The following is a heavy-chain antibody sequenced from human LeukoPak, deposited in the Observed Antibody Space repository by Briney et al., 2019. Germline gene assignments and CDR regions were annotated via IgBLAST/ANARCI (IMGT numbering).Heavy chain of an antibody. D-gene: IGHD3-3*01. CDR2: ISSSGSTI. J-gene: IGHJ4*02. CDR3: ARSRYDVVYFDY. CDR1: GFTFSSYS. Sequence: GGSLRLSCAASGFTFSSYSMNWVRQAPGKGLEWVSYISSSGSTIYYAGSVKGRFTTSRDNAKNSLYLQMNSLRAEDTAVYFCARSRYDVVYFDYWGQGTLVTVSS. V-gene: IGHV3-48*01.